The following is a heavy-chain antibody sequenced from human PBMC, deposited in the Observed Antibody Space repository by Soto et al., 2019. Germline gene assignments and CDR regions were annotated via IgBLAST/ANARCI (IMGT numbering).Heavy chain of an antibody. CDR2: ISSGGSSI. V-gene: IGHV3-48*03. Sequence: GGSLRLSCAASGFTFSSFEMNWVRQAPGEGLEWVSYISSGGSSIYYADSVRGRFTISRDNAKNSLYLQMNSLRAEDTAVYYCARESEEDAFDTWGQGTMVTVSS. CDR3: ARESEEDAFDT. J-gene: IGHJ3*02. CDR1: GFTFSSFE.